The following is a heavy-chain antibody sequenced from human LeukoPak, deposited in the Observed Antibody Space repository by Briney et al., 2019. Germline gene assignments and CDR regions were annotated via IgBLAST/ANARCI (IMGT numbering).Heavy chain of an antibody. CDR1: GGSFSGYF. Sequence: SETLSLTCAVYGGSFSGYFWRWIRQPPGKGLEWIGETDHSGPTNYNPSLKSRVIISPDTSKSQFSLKVNSVTAADTAVYYCARAYKASPLHNAIDSWGQGTLVTVSS. CDR2: TDHSGPT. V-gene: IGHV4-34*01. D-gene: IGHD1-14*01. J-gene: IGHJ4*02. CDR3: ARAYKASPLHNAIDS.